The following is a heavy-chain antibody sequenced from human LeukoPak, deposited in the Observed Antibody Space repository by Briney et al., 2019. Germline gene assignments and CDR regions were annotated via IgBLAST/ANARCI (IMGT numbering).Heavy chain of an antibody. CDR1: GGSISSYY. CDR3: ARLGSTLIGAYYHYYMDG. Sequence: SETLSLTCTVSGGSISSYYWSWIRQSPGNRLEWIGYIYTSGSTNYNPSLKSRVTISVDTSKNQLSLKLSSVAAADTAVYYCARLGSTLIGAYYHYYMDGWGKGTSVTVSS. CDR2: IYTSGST. V-gene: IGHV4-4*09. J-gene: IGHJ6*03. D-gene: IGHD2-2*01.